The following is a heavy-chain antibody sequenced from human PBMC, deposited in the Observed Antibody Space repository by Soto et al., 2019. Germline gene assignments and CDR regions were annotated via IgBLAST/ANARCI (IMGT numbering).Heavy chain of an antibody. CDR2: VYHSGRT. Sequence: SETLSLTCAASGYSITTGYYWGCVRRPPGKGLEWIGSVYHSGRTSYNPSLESRVTISVDTSKNQFSLGLSSVTAADTAVYYCARGVNYYDSSGFYPRDYWGQGILVTVSS. CDR3: ARGVNYYDSSGFYPRDY. CDR1: GYSITTGYY. V-gene: IGHV4-38-2*01. D-gene: IGHD3-22*01. J-gene: IGHJ4*02.